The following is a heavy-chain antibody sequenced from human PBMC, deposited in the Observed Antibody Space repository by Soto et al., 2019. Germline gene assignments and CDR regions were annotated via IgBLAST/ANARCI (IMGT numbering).Heavy chain of an antibody. V-gene: IGHV1-69*02. Sequence: SVKVSCKASGGTFSSYTISWVRQAPGKGLEWMGRIIPILGIANYAQKFQGRVTITADKSTSTAYMELSSLRSEDTAVYYCAILKEDYGSGSSYYYYYMDVWGKGTTVTVSS. CDR2: IIPILGIA. J-gene: IGHJ6*03. CDR3: AILKEDYGSGSSYYYYYMDV. D-gene: IGHD3-10*01. CDR1: GGTFSSYT.